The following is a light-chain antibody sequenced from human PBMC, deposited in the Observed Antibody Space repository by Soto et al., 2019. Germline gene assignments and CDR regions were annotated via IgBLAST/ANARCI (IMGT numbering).Light chain of an antibody. V-gene: IGKV1-5*03. Sequence: DIQMTQSPSTLSASVEDRVTITCRTSQSISSWLAWYQQKPGKAPNLLIYKASSLESGVPSRFSGSGSGTEFTLPVSSRQPDDFATDYCKQYISYSETFRQGTKVQI. CDR3: KQYISYSET. J-gene: IGKJ1*01. CDR2: KAS. CDR1: QSISSW.